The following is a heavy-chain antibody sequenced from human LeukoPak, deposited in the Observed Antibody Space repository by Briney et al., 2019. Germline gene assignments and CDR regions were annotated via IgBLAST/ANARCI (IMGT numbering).Heavy chain of an antibody. V-gene: IGHV3-21*01. J-gene: IGHJ3*02. CDR1: GFTFSSYG. Sequence: GGSLRLSCAASGFTFSSYGMSWVRQAPGKGLEWVSSISSSSSYIYYADSVKGRFTISRDNAKNSLYLQMNSLRAEDTAVYYCARDYDGGDAFDIWGQGTMVTVSS. CDR2: ISSSSSYI. CDR3: ARDYDGGDAFDI. D-gene: IGHD3-16*01.